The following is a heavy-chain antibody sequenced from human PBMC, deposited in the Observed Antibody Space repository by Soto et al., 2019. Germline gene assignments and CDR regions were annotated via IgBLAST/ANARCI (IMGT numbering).Heavy chain of an antibody. D-gene: IGHD6-13*01. Sequence: QLQLQESGPGLVKPSETLSLTCTVSGGSISSSSYYWGWIRQPPGKGLEWIGSIYYSGSTYYNPYLKSRVTIPVDTSKNQFSLKLSSVTAADTAVYYCARHGDSSSWYSWFDPWGQGTLVTVSS. V-gene: IGHV4-39*01. CDR3: ARHGDSSSWYSWFDP. J-gene: IGHJ5*02. CDR2: IYYSGST. CDR1: GGSISSSSYY.